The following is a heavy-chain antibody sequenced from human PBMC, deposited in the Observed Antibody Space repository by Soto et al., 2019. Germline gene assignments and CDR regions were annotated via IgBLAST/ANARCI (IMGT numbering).Heavy chain of an antibody. D-gene: IGHD2-15*01. Sequence: QVQLVESGGGVVQPGRSLRLSCAASGFTFSSYGMHWVRQAPGKGLEWVAVISYDGSNKYYADSVKGRFTISRDNXKXXLYLQMNSLRAEDTAVYYCAKVVVAALHPLDAFDIWGQGTMVTVSS. CDR3: AKVVVAALHPLDAFDI. J-gene: IGHJ3*02. V-gene: IGHV3-30*18. CDR1: GFTFSSYG. CDR2: ISYDGSNK.